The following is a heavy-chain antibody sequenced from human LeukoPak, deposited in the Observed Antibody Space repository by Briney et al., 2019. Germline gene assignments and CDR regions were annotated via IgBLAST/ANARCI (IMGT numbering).Heavy chain of an antibody. D-gene: IGHD2-15*01. CDR1: GFTFSSYA. CDR3: AKGSPADIVVVVAAIEL. CDR2: ISGSGGST. J-gene: IGHJ4*02. Sequence: GASLRPSCAASGFTFSSYAMSWVRHAPGKGLEWVSAISGSGGSTYYADSVKGRFTISRDNSKNTLYLQMNRLRAEDTAVYYCAKGSPADIVVVVAAIELWGQGTLVTVSS. V-gene: IGHV3-23*01.